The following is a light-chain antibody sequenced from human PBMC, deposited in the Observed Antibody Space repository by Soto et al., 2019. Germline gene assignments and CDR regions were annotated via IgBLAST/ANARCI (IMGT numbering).Light chain of an antibody. CDR3: QHYHGWPIT. CDR2: DAS. J-gene: IGKJ5*01. V-gene: IGKV3-15*01. Sequence: EVGMTQSAATLSVSKGEGATVSCRASQSVSSHLARYQHKPGQAPRLLFYDASTRATGIPARFSGSGSGTEFTLTISSLQSEDFAVYYCQHYHGWPITFGQGTR. CDR1: QSVSSH.